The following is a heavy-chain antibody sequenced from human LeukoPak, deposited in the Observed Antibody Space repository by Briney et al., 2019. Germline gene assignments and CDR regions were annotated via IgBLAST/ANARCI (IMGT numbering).Heavy chain of an antibody. D-gene: IGHD6-13*01. Sequence: GGSLRLSCGASGFIFSSNWMSWARQAPGKGLEWVTFIRYDGSNKYYADSVKGRFTISRDNFKNTLYLQMNSLRAEDTAVYYCAKVKQQLVLYYYMDVWGKGTTVTISS. CDR1: GFIFSSNW. CDR3: AKVKQQLVLYYYMDV. J-gene: IGHJ6*03. V-gene: IGHV3-30*02. CDR2: IRYDGSNK.